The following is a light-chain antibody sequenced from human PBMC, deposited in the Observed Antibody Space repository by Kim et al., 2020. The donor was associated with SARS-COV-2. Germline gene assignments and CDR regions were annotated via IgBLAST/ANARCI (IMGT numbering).Light chain of an antibody. J-gene: IGKJ4*01. V-gene: IGKV1-16*02. CDR2: AAS. CDR1: QGISNY. CDR3: QQYDLYPLT. Sequence: DIQMTQSPSSLSASIGDRFTITCRASQGISNYVAWIQQKPGKAPKSLIYAASSLQSGVPSKFSGSGSGTFFTLTISSLQPEDCATYYCQQYDLYPLTFGGGTKVDIK.